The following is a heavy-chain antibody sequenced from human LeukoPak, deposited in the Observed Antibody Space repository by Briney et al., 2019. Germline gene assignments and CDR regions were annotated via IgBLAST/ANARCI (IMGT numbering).Heavy chain of an antibody. CDR3: AREKGTSYLSSFDY. Sequence: GGSLRLSCAASGFTFSSYVMHWVRQAPGKGLAGVAIISYDGSNEYYADCVKGRFTISRDNSKNTLYLQMNSLRAADTAVYYCAREKGTSYLSSFDYWGQGTLVTVSS. V-gene: IGHV3-30*04. D-gene: IGHD6-6*01. CDR1: GFTFSSYV. CDR2: ISYDGSNE. J-gene: IGHJ4*02.